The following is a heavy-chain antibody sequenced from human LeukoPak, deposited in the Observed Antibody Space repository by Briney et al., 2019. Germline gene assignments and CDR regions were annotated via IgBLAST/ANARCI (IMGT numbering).Heavy chain of an antibody. V-gene: IGHV4-59*01. CDR2: IYYSGST. D-gene: IGHD1-1*01. Sequence: PSETLSLTCTVSGGSITNYYWSWIRQPPGKGLEWIGYIYYSGSTNYNPSLKSRVTISVDTSKNQFSLKLSSVTAADTAVYYCTRGGTFRGYFDYWGQGTLVTVSS. CDR1: GGSITNYY. J-gene: IGHJ4*02. CDR3: TRGGTFRGYFDY.